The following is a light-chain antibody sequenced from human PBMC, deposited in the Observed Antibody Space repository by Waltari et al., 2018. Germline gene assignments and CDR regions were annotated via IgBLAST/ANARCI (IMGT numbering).Light chain of an antibody. CDR3: ATWDDSLNGRV. J-gene: IGLJ3*02. Sequence: QSVLTQPPSASGTPGQGVTIPCSGSSSNIGSNTVIWYQQFPGTAPRLLMHTDNQRPSGVPDRFSGSKSGTSASLAISGLQSEDEAHYFCATWDDSLNGRVFGGGTKVTVL. CDR1: SSNIGSNT. CDR2: TDN. V-gene: IGLV1-44*01.